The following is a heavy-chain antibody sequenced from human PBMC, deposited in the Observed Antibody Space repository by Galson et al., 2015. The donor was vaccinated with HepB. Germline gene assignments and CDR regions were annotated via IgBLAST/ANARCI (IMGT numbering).Heavy chain of an antibody. J-gene: IGHJ4*02. CDR2: ISSSSSYI. V-gene: IGHV3-21*01. CDR1: GFTFSSYS. Sequence: SLRLSCAASGFTFSSYSMNWVRQAPGKGLEWVSSISSSSSYIYYADSVKGRFTISRDNAKNSLYLQMNSLRAEDTAVYYCARRDSSGYCYGLDYWGQGTLVTVSS. D-gene: IGHD3-22*01. CDR3: ARRDSSGYCYGLDY.